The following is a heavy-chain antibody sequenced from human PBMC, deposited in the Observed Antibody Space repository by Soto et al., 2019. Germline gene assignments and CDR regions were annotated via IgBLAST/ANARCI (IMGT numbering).Heavy chain of an antibody. CDR3: AKRPVADDY. J-gene: IGHJ4*02. D-gene: IGHD6-19*01. V-gene: IGHV3-30*18. CDR1: GFTFSSYG. Sequence: QVQLVESGGGVVQPGRSLRLSCAASGFTFSSYGMHWVRQAPGKGLEWVAVISYDGSNKYYADSVKGRFTISRDNSKNTRYLQMNSLRAEDTAVYYCAKRPVADDYWGQGTLVTVSS. CDR2: ISYDGSNK.